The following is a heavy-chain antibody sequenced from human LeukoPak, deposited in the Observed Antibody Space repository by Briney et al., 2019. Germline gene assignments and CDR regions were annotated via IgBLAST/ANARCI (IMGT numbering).Heavy chain of an antibody. CDR1: GGSISNSDYY. J-gene: IGHJ6*03. V-gene: IGHV4-39*01. D-gene: IGHD3-10*01. CDR3: ARSGVFGSGSYYYMDV. CDR2: IYYSGST. Sequence: SETLSLTCTVSGGSISNSDYYWGWIRQPPGKGLEWIGSIYYSGSTYYNPSLESRVTISVDTSKNQFSLKMSAVTAADTAVFYCARSGVFGSGSYYYMDVWGKGTTVTISS.